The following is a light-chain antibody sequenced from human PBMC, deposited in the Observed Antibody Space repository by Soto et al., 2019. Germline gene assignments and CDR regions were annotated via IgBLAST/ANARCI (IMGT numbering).Light chain of an antibody. CDR2: YVS. J-gene: IGLJ3*02. CDR3: SSYTSSSKV. CDR1: SSDVGGYNY. Sequence: QSALTQPASVSGSPGKSITISCTGTSSDVGGYNYVSWYQQHPGKAPKLMIYYVSNRPSGVSNRFSGSKSGNTASLTISGLQAEDEADYYCSSYTSSSKVFGGVTKVTVL. V-gene: IGLV2-14*01.